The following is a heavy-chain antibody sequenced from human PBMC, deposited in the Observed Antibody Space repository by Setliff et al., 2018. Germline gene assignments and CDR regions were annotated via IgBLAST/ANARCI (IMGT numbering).Heavy chain of an antibody. CDR1: GFIFSSHE. Sequence: GGSLRLSCAASGFIFSSHEMNWVRQAPGKGLEWVSYVSSSGSTENYADSVKGRFTISRDNAENSLYLQMNGLRAEDTAVYYCARVKPFAMDVWGQGTTVTVSS. CDR2: VSSSGSTE. V-gene: IGHV3-48*03. CDR3: ARVKPFAMDV. J-gene: IGHJ6*02.